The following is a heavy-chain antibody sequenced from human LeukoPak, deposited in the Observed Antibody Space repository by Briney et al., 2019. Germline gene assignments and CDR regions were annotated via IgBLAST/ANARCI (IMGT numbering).Heavy chain of an antibody. CDR2: INHSGST. D-gene: IGHD6-19*01. Sequence: SETLSLTCAVYGGSLSGYYWSWIRQPPGKGLEWIGEINHSGSTNYNPSLKSRVTISVDTSKNQFSLKLSSVTAADTAVYYCARRPQYSSGSNWFEPWGQGTLVTVSS. J-gene: IGHJ5*02. CDR3: ARRPQYSSGSNWFEP. V-gene: IGHV4-34*01. CDR1: GGSLSGYY.